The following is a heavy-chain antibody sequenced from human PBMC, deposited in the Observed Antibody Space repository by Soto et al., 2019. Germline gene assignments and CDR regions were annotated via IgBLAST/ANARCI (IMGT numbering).Heavy chain of an antibody. CDR2: IYYSGST. V-gene: IGHV4-31*03. Sequence: QVQLQESGPGLVKPSQTLSLTCTVSGGPISSGGYYWSWIRQHPGKGLEWIGYIYYSGSTYYNPALKSRVTISVDTSKNQFSLKLSSVTAADTAVYYCARDPYGSGSYYLGGAFDIWGQGTMVTVSS. D-gene: IGHD3-10*01. CDR1: GGPISSGGYY. J-gene: IGHJ3*02. CDR3: ARDPYGSGSYYLGGAFDI.